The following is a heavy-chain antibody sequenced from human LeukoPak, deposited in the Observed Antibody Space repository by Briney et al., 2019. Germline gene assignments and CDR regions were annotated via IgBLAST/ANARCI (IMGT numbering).Heavy chain of an antibody. V-gene: IGHV4-4*07. CDR2: IYTSGST. Sequence: SETLSLTCTVSGCSISSYYWSWIRQPAGKGLEWIGRIYTSGSTNYNPSLKSRVTISVDKSKNQFSLKLSSVTAADTAVYYCAKVGDGSGWYFDYWGQGTLVTVSS. CDR1: GCSISSYY. D-gene: IGHD6-19*01. J-gene: IGHJ4*02. CDR3: AKVGDGSGWYFDY.